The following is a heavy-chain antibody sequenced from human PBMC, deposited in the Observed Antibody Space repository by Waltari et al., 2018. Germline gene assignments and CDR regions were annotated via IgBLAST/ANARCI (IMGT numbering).Heavy chain of an antibody. V-gene: IGHV3-7*01. CDR2: INQDGSEK. CDR3: ARDPGFSEFDL. Sequence: EVQLVESGGGVVKPGGSLRLSCAACGLTFNIYWMSWVRQAPGKGLEFVANINQDGSEKSYVDSVKGRFTISRDNAKNSMSLQMSSLRAEDAAVYYCARDPGFSEFDLWGQGTLVSISA. J-gene: IGHJ3*01. CDR1: GLTFNIYW.